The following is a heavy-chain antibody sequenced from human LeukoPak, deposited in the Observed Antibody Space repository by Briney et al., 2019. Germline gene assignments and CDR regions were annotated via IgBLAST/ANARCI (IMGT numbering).Heavy chain of an antibody. CDR2: IYSSGKT. CDR1: GVSVSSGSYY. J-gene: IGHJ4*02. CDR3: ARVPVVAATPDFDS. D-gene: IGHD2-15*01. V-gene: IGHV4-61*01. Sequence: SETLSLTCTVSGVSVSSGSYYWSWIRQPPGKGLEWIGYIYSSGKTNYNPSLKSRVTISVDTSKNQFSLKLISVTAADTAVYYCARVPVVAATPDFDSWGQGTLVTVSS.